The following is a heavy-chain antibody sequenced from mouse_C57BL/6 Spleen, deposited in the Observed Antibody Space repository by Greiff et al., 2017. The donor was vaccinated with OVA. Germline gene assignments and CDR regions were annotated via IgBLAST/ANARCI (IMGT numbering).Heavy chain of an antibody. CDR2: IYPRSGNT. J-gene: IGHJ4*01. CDR1: GYTFTSYG. CDR3: ARALYGSEAYYAMDY. V-gene: IGHV1-81*01. Sequence: QVQLQQSGAELARPGASVKLSCKASGYTFTSYGISWVKQRTGQGLEWIGEIYPRSGNTYYNEKFKGKATLTADKSSSTAYMELRSLTSEDSAVYFCARALYGSEAYYAMDYWGQGTSVTVSS. D-gene: IGHD1-1*01.